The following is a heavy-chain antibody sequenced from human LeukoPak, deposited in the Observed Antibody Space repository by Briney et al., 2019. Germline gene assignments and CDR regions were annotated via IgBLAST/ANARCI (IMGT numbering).Heavy chain of an antibody. Sequence: PGGSLRLSCAASGFTFSDYYMSWIRQAPGKGLEWVSYISSSGSTIYYADSVKGRFTISRDNAKNSLYLQMNSLRAEDTAVYYCASPAITMIGGAFDIWGQGTMVTVSS. V-gene: IGHV3-11*01. D-gene: IGHD3-10*01. CDR2: ISSSGSTI. CDR1: GFTFSDYY. CDR3: ASPAITMIGGAFDI. J-gene: IGHJ3*02.